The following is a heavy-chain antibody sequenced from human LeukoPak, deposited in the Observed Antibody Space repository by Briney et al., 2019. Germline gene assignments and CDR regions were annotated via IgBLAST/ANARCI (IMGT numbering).Heavy chain of an antibody. D-gene: IGHD3-16*01. J-gene: IGHJ3*02. Sequence: SVKVSCKASGGTFSSYAISWVRQAPGQGLEWMGRIIPILGIANYAQKFQGRVTITADTSTNTVYLELSSLRPDDTAVYYCARARSRITFGGIRHAFDIWGQGTLVTVSS. CDR2: IIPILGIA. CDR3: ARARSRITFGGIRHAFDI. V-gene: IGHV1-69*04. CDR1: GGTFSSYA.